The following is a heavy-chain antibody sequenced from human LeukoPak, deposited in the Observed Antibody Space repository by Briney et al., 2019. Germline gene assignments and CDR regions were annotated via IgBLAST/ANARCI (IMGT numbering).Heavy chain of an antibody. CDR1: GFTFSSYG. J-gene: IGHJ4*02. CDR2: IWYDGSNK. CDR3: TTDPRAESYSSSWYFDY. D-gene: IGHD6-13*01. Sequence: GGSLRLSCAASGFTFSSYGMHWVRQAPGKGLEWVAVIWYDGSNKYYADSVKGRFTISRDNSKNTLYLQMNSLRAEDTAVYYCTTDPRAESYSSSWYFDYWGQGTLVTVSS. V-gene: IGHV3-33*01.